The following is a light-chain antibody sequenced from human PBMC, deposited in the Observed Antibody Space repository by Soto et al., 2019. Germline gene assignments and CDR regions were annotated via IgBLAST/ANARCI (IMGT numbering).Light chain of an antibody. CDR3: QHRASWPLT. V-gene: IGKV3-11*01. Sequence: EIVMTQSPATLSVSPGERATLSCRASQSVGNNLVWYQQKPGQAPRLLIHDAFIRATGIPDRFSGSGSGTDFTLTISSLEPEDFAVYFCQHRASWPLTFGGGTKVDIK. CDR2: DAF. CDR1: QSVGNN. J-gene: IGKJ4*01.